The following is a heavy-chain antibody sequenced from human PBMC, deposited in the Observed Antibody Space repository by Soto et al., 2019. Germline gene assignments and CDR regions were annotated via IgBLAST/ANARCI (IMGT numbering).Heavy chain of an antibody. J-gene: IGHJ3*02. CDR1: RCSITSGGFY. V-gene: IGHV4-31*03. CDR3: ARGGSRITMVRGVIGAFDI. D-gene: IGHD3-10*01. CDR2: IYYSGST. Sequence: TPSLTRTFPRCSITSGGFYWGSVRQHPGKGPELIGYIYYSGSTYNNPSLKSRVTISVDTSKNQFSLKLSSVTAADTAVYYCARGGSRITMVRGVIGAFDIWGQGTMVTVSS.